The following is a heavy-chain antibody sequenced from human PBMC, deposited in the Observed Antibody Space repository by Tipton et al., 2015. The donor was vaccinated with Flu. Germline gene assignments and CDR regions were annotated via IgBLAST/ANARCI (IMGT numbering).Heavy chain of an antibody. V-gene: IGHV4-38-2*01. CDR1: GYFISSGYY. Sequence: TLSLTCAVSGYFISSGYYWGWIRQPPGKGLEWIGSISHSGSTYYNPSLKRRVTISVDTSKNQFSLQLSSVTAADTAVYYCARSTYYYGSGTSDYWGQGTLVTVSS. CDR2: ISHSGST. J-gene: IGHJ4*02. CDR3: ARSTYYYGSGTSDY. D-gene: IGHD3-10*01.